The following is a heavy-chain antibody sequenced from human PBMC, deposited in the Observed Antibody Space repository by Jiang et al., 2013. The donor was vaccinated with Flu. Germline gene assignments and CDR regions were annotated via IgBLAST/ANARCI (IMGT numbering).Heavy chain of an antibody. CDR1: GFTFSSYA. CDR3: ARSRVYEPFPYWYFDL. D-gene: IGHD5/OR15-5a*01. CDR2: ISGSGGST. V-gene: IGHV3-23*01. Sequence: AASGFTFSSYAMSWVRQGSREGGWSGVSAISGSGGSTYYADSVKGRFTISRDNSKNTLYLQMNSLRAEDTAVYYCARSRVYEPFPYWYFDLWGRGTLVTVSS. J-gene: IGHJ2*01.